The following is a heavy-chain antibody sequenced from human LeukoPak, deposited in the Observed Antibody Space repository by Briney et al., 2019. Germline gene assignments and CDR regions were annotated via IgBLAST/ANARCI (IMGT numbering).Heavy chain of an antibody. CDR3: ASPYYYDSSGYSPFDY. D-gene: IGHD3-22*01. CDR2: ISSSNSYI. J-gene: IGHJ4*02. CDR1: GFTFSSYS. V-gene: IGHV3-21*01. Sequence: PGWSLRLSCAASGFTFSSYSMDWVRQAPGKGLEWVSSISSSNSYIYYAESVKGRFTISRDNAKNSLYLQMNSLRAEDTAVYYCASPYYYDSSGYSPFDYWGQGTLVTVSS.